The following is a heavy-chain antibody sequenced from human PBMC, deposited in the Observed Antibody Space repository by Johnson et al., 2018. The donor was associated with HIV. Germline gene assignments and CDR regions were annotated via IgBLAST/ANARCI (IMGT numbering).Heavy chain of an antibody. CDR3: ARDSNRYAFDI. CDR2: IYSGGST. J-gene: IGHJ3*02. CDR1: GFTVSSNY. V-gene: IGHV3-66*01. Sequence: VQLVESGGGLVQPGGSLRLSCAASGFTVSSNYMSWVRQAPGKGLEWVAVIYSGGSTYYADSVKGRFTISRDNSKNPLYLQLHSLSAEDTAVYYCARDSNRYAFDIWGQGTMVTVSS. D-gene: IGHD2-8*01.